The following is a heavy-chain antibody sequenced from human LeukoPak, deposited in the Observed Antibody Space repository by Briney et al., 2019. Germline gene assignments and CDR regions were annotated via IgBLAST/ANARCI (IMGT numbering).Heavy chain of an antibody. Sequence: GGSLRLSCAASGFTFSSYWMSWVRQAPGKGLEWVANIKQDGSEKYYVDSVKGRFTISRDNAKNSLYLQMNSLRAEDTAVYYCARSPYDYVWGSYRNAFDIWGQGTLVTVSS. CDR1: GFTFSSYW. V-gene: IGHV3-7*01. CDR2: IKQDGSEK. D-gene: IGHD3-16*02. CDR3: ARSPYDYVWGSYRNAFDI. J-gene: IGHJ3*02.